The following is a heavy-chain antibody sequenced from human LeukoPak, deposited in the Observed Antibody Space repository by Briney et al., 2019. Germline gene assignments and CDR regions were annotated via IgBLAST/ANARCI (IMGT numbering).Heavy chain of an antibody. Sequence: GGSLRLSCAASGFAFSTYGMHWVRQAPGKGLEWVAVIRYDGSNKYYAESVKGRFTISRDNLKNTLYLQMNSLRADDTAVYYCARDLGTPARGGYMDVWGIGTTVSVSS. CDR3: ARDLGTPARGGYMDV. CDR1: GFAFSTYG. J-gene: IGHJ6*03. V-gene: IGHV3-33*01. CDR2: IRYDGSNK. D-gene: IGHD2-2*01.